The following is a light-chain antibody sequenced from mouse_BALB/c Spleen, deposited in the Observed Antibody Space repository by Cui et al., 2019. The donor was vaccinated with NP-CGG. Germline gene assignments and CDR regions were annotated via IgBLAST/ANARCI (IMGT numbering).Light chain of an antibody. Sequence: QAVVPQESVLTTSPGETVTLTCRSSTGAVTTSNYANWVQEKPDHLFTGLIGGTNNRAPGVPARFSGSLIGDKAVLTITGAQTEDEAIYFCALWYSNHWVFGGGTKLTVL. CDR2: GTN. CDR1: TGAVTTSNY. V-gene: IGLV1*01. CDR3: ALWYSNHWV. J-gene: IGLJ1*01.